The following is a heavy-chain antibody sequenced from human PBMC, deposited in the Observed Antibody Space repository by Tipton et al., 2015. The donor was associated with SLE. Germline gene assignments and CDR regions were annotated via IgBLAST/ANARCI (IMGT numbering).Heavy chain of an antibody. Sequence: TLSLTCTVSGGSISSHYWSWIRQPPGKGLEWIGYIYYSGSTNYNPSLKSRVTISVDTSKNQFSLKLSSVTAADTAVYFCARPYYDFWSGYSYYFDYWGQGTLVTVSS. CDR3: ARPYYDFWSGYSYYFDY. J-gene: IGHJ4*02. CDR1: GGSISSHY. CDR2: IYYSGST. D-gene: IGHD3-3*01. V-gene: IGHV4-59*11.